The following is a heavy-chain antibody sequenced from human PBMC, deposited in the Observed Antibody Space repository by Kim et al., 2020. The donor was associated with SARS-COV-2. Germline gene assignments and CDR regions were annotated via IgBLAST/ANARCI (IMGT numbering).Heavy chain of an antibody. CDR3: VRDRWGGALDI. V-gene: IGHV3-48*02. J-gene: IGHJ3*02. Sequence: GGSLRLSCATSGFTFSAYYMNWVRLPPGKDLEWLSFITKNSATIYYADSVKGRFTISRDNAKNSLYLQMNSLRDEDTGVYYCVRDRWGGALDIWGQGTMVTVSS. CDR2: ITKNSATI. CDR1: GFTFSAYY. D-gene: IGHD3-16*01.